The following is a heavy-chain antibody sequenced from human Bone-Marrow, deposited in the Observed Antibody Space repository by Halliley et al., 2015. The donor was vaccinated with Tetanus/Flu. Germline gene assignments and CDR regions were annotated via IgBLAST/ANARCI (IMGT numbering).Heavy chain of an antibody. J-gene: IGHJ5*02. CDR2: ITGSGVTT. CDR3: SKARYSSGSSFFDP. D-gene: IGHD3-10*01. Sequence: SLRLSCAASGFTFSSYGMHWVRQAPGKGLEWVSGITGSGVTTDYADSVKGRLTISRDNSRNMSSLQINSLGAEDTALYYCSKARYSSGSSFFDPWGQGTLVTVSS. CDR1: GFTFSSYG. V-gene: IGHV3-23*01.